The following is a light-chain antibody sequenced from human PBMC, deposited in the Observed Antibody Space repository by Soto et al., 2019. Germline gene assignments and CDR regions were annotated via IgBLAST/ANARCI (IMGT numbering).Light chain of an antibody. CDR2: DNN. CDR3: GTWDSSLSAYV. Sequence: QSVLTQPRSGSAAPGQKVTISCSGSSSNIGNNYVSWYQQLPGTAPKLLIYDNNKRPSGIPDRFSGSKSGTSATLGITGLQTGDEADYYCGTWDSSLSAYVLGTGTKV. CDR1: SSNIGNNY. J-gene: IGLJ1*01. V-gene: IGLV1-51*01.